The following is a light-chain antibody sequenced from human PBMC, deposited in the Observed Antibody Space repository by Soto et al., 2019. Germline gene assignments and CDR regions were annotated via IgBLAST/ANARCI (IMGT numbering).Light chain of an antibody. Sequence: DIQMTQSPSTLSASVGERVTITCRASQSISGWLAWFQQKPGKAPKLLIYDASTLESGVPSRFSGSGSGTQFTLTISSLQPDDFATYFCQQYSSYSLYTFGQGTKLEI. CDR2: DAS. V-gene: IGKV1-5*01. J-gene: IGKJ2*01. CDR1: QSISGW. CDR3: QQYSSYSLYT.